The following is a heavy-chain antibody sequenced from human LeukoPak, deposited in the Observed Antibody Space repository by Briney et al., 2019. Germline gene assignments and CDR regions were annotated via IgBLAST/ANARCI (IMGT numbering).Heavy chain of an antibody. CDR3: ASVSGQDQADGY. CDR2: INPESGDT. Sequence: ASVRLSCTASGYSCTDFYMHWVRQAPGQGLEWMGWINPESGDTKYAQKFQGRVTMTRDTSITTAYMELSRLRSDDTAVYYCASVSGQDQADGYWGEG. CDR1: GYSCTDFY. J-gene: IGHJ4*01. V-gene: IGHV1-2*02. D-gene: IGHD1-26*01.